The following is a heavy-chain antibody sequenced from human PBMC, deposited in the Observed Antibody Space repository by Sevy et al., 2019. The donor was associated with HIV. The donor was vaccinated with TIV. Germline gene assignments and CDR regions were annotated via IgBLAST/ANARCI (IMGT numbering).Heavy chain of an antibody. CDR3: ARASPNYYYGMDV. Sequence: SETLSLTCTVSGASISGYYWSWIRQHPGKGLEWIGYTFYSRSTHYSPSLKSRVTISVDTSKNQFSLRLSSMTAADTAVYYCARASPNYYYGMDVWGQGTTVTVSS. J-gene: IGHJ6*02. V-gene: IGHV4-59*01. CDR1: GASISGYY. CDR2: TFYSRST.